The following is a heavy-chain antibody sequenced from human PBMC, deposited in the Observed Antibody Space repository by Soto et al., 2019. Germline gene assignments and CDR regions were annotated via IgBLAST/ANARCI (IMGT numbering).Heavy chain of an antibody. D-gene: IGHD2-15*01. CDR2: INPNSGGT. CDR1: GYTFTGYY. V-gene: IGHV1-2*04. J-gene: IGHJ1*01. Sequence: QVQLVQSGAEVKKPGASVKVSCKASGYTFTGYYMHWVRQAPGQGLEWMGWINPNSGGTNYAQKFQGWVTMTRDTSISTAYMELSRLRSDDTAVYYCARGEYCSGGSCYSGYFQHWGQGTLVTVSS. CDR3: ARGEYCSGGSCYSGYFQH.